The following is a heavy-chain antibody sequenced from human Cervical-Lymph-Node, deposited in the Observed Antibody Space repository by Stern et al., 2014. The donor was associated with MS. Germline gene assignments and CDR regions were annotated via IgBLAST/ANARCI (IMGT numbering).Heavy chain of an antibody. CDR2: LKQDGSEK. Sequence: EVHLVESGGGLVQPGGSLRLSCAASGFTFSSYWMSWVRQAPGQGLEWVANLKQDGSEKYYVDSVKGRFTISRDNAKNSLYLQMNSLRAEDTAVYYCARFGTYYDILTGYYPLLFDYWGQGTLFTVSS. D-gene: IGHD3-9*01. CDR1: GFTFSSYW. J-gene: IGHJ4*02. V-gene: IGHV3-7*01. CDR3: ARFGTYYDILTGYYPLLFDY.